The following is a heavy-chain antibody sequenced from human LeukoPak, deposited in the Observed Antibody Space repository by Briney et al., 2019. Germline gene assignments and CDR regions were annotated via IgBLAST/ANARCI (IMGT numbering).Heavy chain of an antibody. CDR3: ARGSSGWTHFDY. CDR1: GFTFSSYS. V-gene: IGHV3-48*04. J-gene: IGHJ4*02. D-gene: IGHD6-19*01. CDR2: ISSSGSTI. Sequence: GGSLRLSCAASGFTFSSYSMTWVRQAPGKGLEWVSYISSSGSTIYYADSVKGRFAISRGNAKNSLYLQMNSLRAEDTAVYYCARGSSGWTHFDYWGQGTLVTVSS.